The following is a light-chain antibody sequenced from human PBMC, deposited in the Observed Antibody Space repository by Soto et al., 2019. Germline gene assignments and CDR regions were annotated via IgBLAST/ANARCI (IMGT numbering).Light chain of an antibody. CDR1: QSVSSRS. J-gene: IGKJ5*01. CDR3: QQHDILPIT. CDR2: GAS. V-gene: IGKV3-20*01. Sequence: EIVMTQSPATLSVSPGERATLSCRASQSVSSRSLAWYQQKPGQAPRLLISGASRRATGIPDRFSGAGSGTDFTLTISRLEPEDFALYYCQQHDILPITFGQGTRLGL.